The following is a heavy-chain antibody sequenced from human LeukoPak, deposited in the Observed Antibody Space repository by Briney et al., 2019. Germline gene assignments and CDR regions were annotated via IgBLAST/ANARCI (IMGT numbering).Heavy chain of an antibody. Sequence: GGSLRLSCAASGLTFSHYGMHWGRQTPGAGREWVAAIWSDGSDKYYAKSVKGRFTISRDNSKNSLFLQMNSLRAEDTAVYYCAKDAQRGFDYSNSLQNWGQGILVTVSS. D-gene: IGHD4-11*01. V-gene: IGHV3-33*06. CDR2: IWSDGSDK. CDR3: AKDAQRGFDYSNSLQN. J-gene: IGHJ1*01. CDR1: GLTFSHYG.